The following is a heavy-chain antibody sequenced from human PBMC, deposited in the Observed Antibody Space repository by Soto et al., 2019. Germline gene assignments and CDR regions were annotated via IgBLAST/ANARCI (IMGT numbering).Heavy chain of an antibody. CDR2: IDYNGVT. D-gene: IGHD3-3*01. CDR1: GGSIYRSGYY. V-gene: IGHV4-39*01. Sequence: SETLSLTCTVSGGSIYRSGYYWGWIRQPPGRGLEWIGNIDYNGVTYSNPSLKSRVTISRDTSKNQFSLKLTSVTAADTAVYYCASTPTYYDFWSGYPDAFDIWGQGTMVTVSS. J-gene: IGHJ3*02. CDR3: ASTPTYYDFWSGYPDAFDI.